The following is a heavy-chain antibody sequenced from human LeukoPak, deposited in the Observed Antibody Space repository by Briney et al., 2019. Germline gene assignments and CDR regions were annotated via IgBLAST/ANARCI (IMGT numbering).Heavy chain of an antibody. Sequence: GGSLRLSCAASGFTFSSYGMHWVRQAPGKGLEWVAVISYDGSNKYYADSVKGRFTISRDNSKNTLYLQMNSLRAEDTAVYYCAKDWGWLQLYFDYWGQGTLVTVSS. J-gene: IGHJ4*02. CDR1: GFTFSSYG. CDR3: AKDWGWLQLYFDY. V-gene: IGHV3-30*18. CDR2: ISYDGSNK. D-gene: IGHD5-24*01.